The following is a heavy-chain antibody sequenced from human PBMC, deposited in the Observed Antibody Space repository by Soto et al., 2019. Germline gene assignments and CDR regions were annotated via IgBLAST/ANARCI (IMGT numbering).Heavy chain of an antibody. J-gene: IGHJ3*02. Sequence: EVQLLESGGGLVQPGGSRGFPFEAPEFTFRGYPMTWFPQAQGKGLEWVSVISGSGGSTNYADSVKGRFTISRDNSKNTLYLQMNSLRAEDTAVYYCAKDDGYYRSTDAFDIWGQGTMVTVSS. CDR1: EFTFRGYP. V-gene: IGHV3-23*01. CDR3: AKDDGYYRSTDAFDI. CDR2: ISGSGGST. D-gene: IGHD3-10*01.